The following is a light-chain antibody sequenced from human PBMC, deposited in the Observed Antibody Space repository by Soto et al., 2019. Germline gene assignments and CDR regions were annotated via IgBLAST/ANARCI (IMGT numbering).Light chain of an antibody. J-gene: IGKJ4*01. Sequence: TQSPSTLSASGGDRVTINCRASQSISSWLAWYQQKPGQAPRLLIYDASNRATGIPARFSGSGSGTDFTLTISSLEPEDFAVYYCQQRSNWPSFGGGTKVDI. V-gene: IGKV3-11*01. CDR3: QQRSNWPS. CDR2: DAS. CDR1: QSISSW.